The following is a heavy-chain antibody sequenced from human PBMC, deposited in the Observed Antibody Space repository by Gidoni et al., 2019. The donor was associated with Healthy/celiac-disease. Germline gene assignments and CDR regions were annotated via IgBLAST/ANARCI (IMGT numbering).Heavy chain of an antibody. CDR2: IKQDGSEK. CDR3: ALALRVVAARVKSFDY. V-gene: IGHV3-7*01. CDR1: GFTFSSYW. D-gene: IGHD2-15*01. Sequence: EVQLVVSGGGLVQPGGSLRLSCSAPGFTFSSYWMSWVRQAPGKGLEWVANIKQDGSEKYYVDSVKGRFTISRDNAKNSLYLQMNSLRAEDTAVYYCALALRVVAARVKSFDYWGQGTLVTVSS. J-gene: IGHJ4*02.